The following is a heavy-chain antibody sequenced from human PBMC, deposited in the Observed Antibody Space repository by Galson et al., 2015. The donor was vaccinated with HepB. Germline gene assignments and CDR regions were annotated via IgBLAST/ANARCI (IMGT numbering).Heavy chain of an antibody. CDR2: INPNSGGT. Sequence: QSGAEVKKPGESLRIPCKASGYTFTGYYMHWVRQAPGQGLEWMGWINPNSGGTNYAQKFQGWVTMTRDTSISTAYMELSRLRSDDTAVYYCARDYYGMDVWGQGTTVTVSS. V-gene: IGHV1-2*04. CDR1: GYTFTGYY. J-gene: IGHJ6*02. CDR3: ARDYYGMDV.